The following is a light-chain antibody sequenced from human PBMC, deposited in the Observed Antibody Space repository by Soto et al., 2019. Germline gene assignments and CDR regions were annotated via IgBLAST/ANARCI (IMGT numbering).Light chain of an antibody. CDR1: STNIGSHT. Sequence: QSVLTQPPSASGTPGQRVTISCSGSSTNIGSHTVNWYQQVPGTAPKLLIYSSNLRPSGVHDRFSGSKSGTSASLAISGLQSEDEADYCCAAWDDSLNGVVFGGGTKLTVL. J-gene: IGLJ2*01. CDR3: AAWDDSLNGVV. V-gene: IGLV1-44*01. CDR2: SSN.